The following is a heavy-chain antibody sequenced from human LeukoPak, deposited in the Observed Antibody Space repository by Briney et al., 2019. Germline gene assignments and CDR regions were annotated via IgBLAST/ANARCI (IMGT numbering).Heavy chain of an antibody. Sequence: SETLSLTCTVSGGSISSYYWSRIRQPPGKGLEWIGYIYYSGSTNYNPSLKSRVTISVDTSKNQFSLKLSSVTAADTAVYYCARSFRYGYFDYWGQGTLVTVSS. CDR2: IYYSGST. CDR1: GGSISSYY. D-gene: IGHD1-1*01. CDR3: ARSFRYGYFDY. V-gene: IGHV4-59*01. J-gene: IGHJ4*02.